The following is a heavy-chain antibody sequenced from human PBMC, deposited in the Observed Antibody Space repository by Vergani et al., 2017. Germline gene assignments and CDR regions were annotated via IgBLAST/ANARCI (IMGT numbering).Heavy chain of an antibody. J-gene: IGHJ4*02. CDR2: IYHSGGA. Sequence: LPLQESGPGLVKPSETLSLTCTVSGGSITSSSYYWGWIRQPPGKGLEWIGNIYHSGGAYYNPSLKGRVTISVDTSKNQFSLEVTSVTAADTAIYFCARTESFILRYFHWALWGQGTLVTVSS. CDR3: ARTESFILRYFHWAL. D-gene: IGHD3-9*01. CDR1: GGSITSSSYY. V-gene: IGHV4-39*01.